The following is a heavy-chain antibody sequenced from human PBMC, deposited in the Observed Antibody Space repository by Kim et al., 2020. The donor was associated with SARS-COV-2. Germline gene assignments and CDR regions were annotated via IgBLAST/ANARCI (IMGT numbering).Heavy chain of an antibody. V-gene: IGHV4-31*03. J-gene: IGHJ5*02. CDR3: ASGYCSSTSCYFSYSNYESTCDP. CDR2: IYYSGST. CDR1: GGSISSGGYY. Sequence: SETLSLTCTVSGGSISSGGYYWSWIRQHPGKGLEWIGYIYYSGSTYYNPSLNSRVTISVDTSKNQFSLNLSAVTAADTAVYYCASGYCSSTSCYFSYSNYESTCDPWGQGTLLTVSP. D-gene: IGHD2-2*03.